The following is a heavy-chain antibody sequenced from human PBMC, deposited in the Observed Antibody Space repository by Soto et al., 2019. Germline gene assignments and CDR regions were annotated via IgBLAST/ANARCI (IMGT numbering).Heavy chain of an antibody. CDR2: INHSGST. Sequence: QVQLQQWGAGLLKPSETLSLTCAVYGGSFSGYYWSWIRQPPGKGLEWIGEINHSGSTNYNPSLKSRVTISVDTSKNQFSLKLSSVTAADTAVYYCARERRYSSGPPYGMDVWGQGTTVTVSS. CDR3: ARERRYSSGPPYGMDV. CDR1: GGSFSGYY. V-gene: IGHV4-34*01. D-gene: IGHD6-19*01. J-gene: IGHJ6*02.